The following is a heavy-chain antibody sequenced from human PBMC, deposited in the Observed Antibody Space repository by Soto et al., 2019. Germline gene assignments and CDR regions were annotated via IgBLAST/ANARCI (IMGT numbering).Heavy chain of an antibody. J-gene: IGHJ4*02. D-gene: IGHD1-1*01. Sequence: GGSLRLSCAASGFTFSSYGMHWVRQAPGKGLEWVAVISYDGSNKYYADSVKGRFTISRDNSKNTLYLQMNSLRAEDTAVYYCAKGLQLDALWGQGTLVTVSS. CDR2: ISYDGSNK. CDR1: GFTFSSYG. CDR3: AKGLQLDAL. V-gene: IGHV3-30*18.